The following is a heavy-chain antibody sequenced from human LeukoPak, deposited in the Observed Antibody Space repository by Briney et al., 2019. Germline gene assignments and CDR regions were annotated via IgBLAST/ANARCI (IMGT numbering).Heavy chain of an antibody. V-gene: IGHV4-38-2*02. CDR3: ARAQGFDY. Sequence: PSEALSLTCSVSGYSISSGYYWGWIRQPPGKGLEWIGSIFHSGNTYYNPSLKSRVTISVDTSKNQFSLKLNSVTATDTAVYYCARAQGFDYWGQGTLVTVSS. CDR2: IFHSGNT. CDR1: GYSISSGYY. J-gene: IGHJ4*02.